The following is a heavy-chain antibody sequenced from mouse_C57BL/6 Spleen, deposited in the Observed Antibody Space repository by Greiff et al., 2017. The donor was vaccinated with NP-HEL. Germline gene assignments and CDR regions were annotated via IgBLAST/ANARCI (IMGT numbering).Heavy chain of an antibody. CDR1: GYAFSSSW. J-gene: IGHJ2*01. V-gene: IGHV1-82*01. CDR3: ARGPAYY. CDR2: IYPGDGDT. Sequence: VQVVESGPELVKPGASVKISCKASGYAFSSSWMNWVKQRPGKGLEWIGRIYPGDGDTNYNGKFKGKATLTADKSSSTAYMQLSSLTSEDSAVYFCARGPAYYWGQGTTLTVSS.